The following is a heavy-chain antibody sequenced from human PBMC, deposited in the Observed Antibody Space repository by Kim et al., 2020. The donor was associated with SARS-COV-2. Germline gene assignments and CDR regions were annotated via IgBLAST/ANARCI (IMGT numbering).Heavy chain of an antibody. CDR1: GFTFSSYS. V-gene: IGHV3-21*01. D-gene: IGHD6-19*01. J-gene: IGHJ5*02. Sequence: GGSLRLSCAASGFTFSSYSMNWVRQAPGKGLEWVSSISSSSSYIYYADSVKGRFTISRDNAKNSLYLQMNSLRAEDTAVYYCATKPEYSSGWYDWFDPWGQGTLVTVSS. CDR2: ISSSSSYI. CDR3: ATKPEYSSGWYDWFDP.